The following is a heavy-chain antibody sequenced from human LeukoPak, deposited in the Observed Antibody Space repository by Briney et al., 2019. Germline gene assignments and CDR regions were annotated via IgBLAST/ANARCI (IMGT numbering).Heavy chain of an antibody. CDR1: GFTFSNYG. CDR3: ARDSLGGSGYYDDAFDI. V-gene: IGHV3-30*03. D-gene: IGHD3-22*01. J-gene: IGHJ3*02. CDR2: ISDDGSIK. Sequence: GGSLRLSCAASGFTFSNYGMHWVRQAPGKGLEWVAVISDDGSIKYYADSVQGRITISRDNSKNTLYLQMNSLRAEDTAVYYCARDSLGGSGYYDDAFDIWGQGTMVTVSS.